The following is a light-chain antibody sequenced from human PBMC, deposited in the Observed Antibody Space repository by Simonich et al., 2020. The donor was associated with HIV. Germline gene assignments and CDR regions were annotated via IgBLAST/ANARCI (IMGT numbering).Light chain of an antibody. CDR2: GTS. V-gene: IGKV3-15*01. CDR3: QQRTNWLT. Sequence: EIVMTQSPGTLSVSPGERTTHSCRASQSVRSNVAWDQQKPGQAPRLLIYGTSTRATGIPARFSGSGSGTDFTLTISSMESEDFAVYYCQQRTNWLTFGGGTKVEIK. CDR1: QSVRSN. J-gene: IGKJ4*01.